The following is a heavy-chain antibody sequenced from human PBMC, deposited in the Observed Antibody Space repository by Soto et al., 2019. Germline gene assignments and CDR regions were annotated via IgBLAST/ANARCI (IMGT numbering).Heavy chain of an antibody. CDR2: IIPIFGTA. CDR3: ARAPLEHFDWLLSYQYAMDV. CDR1: GGTFSSYA. V-gene: IGHV1-69*12. D-gene: IGHD3-9*01. J-gene: IGHJ6*02. Sequence: QVQLVQSGAEVKKPGSSVKVSCKASGGTFSSYAISWVRQAPGQGLEWMGGIIPIFGTANYAQKFQGRVTITADQSTSPAYIELSSLRSHDTALYYCARAPLEHFDWLLSYQYAMDVWRQGTTVTVSS.